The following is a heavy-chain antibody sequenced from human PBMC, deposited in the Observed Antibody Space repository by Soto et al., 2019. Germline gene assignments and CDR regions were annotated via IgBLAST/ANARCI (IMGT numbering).Heavy chain of an antibody. CDR3: ARDGDDYGRIAKYFDY. CDR2: ISYDGSNK. J-gene: IGHJ4*02. Sequence: GGSLRLSCAASGFTFSSYGMHWVRQAPGKGLEWVAVISYDGSNKYYADSVKGRFTISRDNSKNTLYLQMNSLRAEDTAVYYCARDGDDYGRIAKYFDYWGQGTLVTVSS. V-gene: IGHV3-30*03. D-gene: IGHD4-17*01. CDR1: GFTFSSYG.